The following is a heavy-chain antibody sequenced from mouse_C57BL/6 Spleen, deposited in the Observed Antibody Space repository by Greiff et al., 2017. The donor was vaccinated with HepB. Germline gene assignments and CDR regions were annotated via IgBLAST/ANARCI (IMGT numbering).Heavy chain of an antibody. CDR2: INYDGSST. J-gene: IGHJ2*01. V-gene: IGHV5-16*01. D-gene: IGHD4-1*01. CDR1: GFTFSDYY. Sequence: EVKLMESEGGLVQPGRSMKLSCTASGFTFSDYYMAWVRQVPEKGLEWVANINYDGSSTYYLDSLKSRFIISRDNAKNILYLQMSSLKSEDTATYYCARGNWGYYFDYWGQGTTLTVSS. CDR3: ARGNWGYYFDY.